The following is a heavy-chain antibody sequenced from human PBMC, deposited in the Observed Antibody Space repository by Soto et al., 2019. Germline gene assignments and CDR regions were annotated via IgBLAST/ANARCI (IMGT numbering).Heavy chain of an antibody. D-gene: IGHD4-17*01. V-gene: IGHV4-59*08. CDR3: ARRHPKYGDYFDY. CDR2: IYYSGST. J-gene: IGHJ4*02. Sequence: SETLSLTCTVSGGSISSYYWSWIRQPPGKGLEWIGYIYYSGSTNYNPSLKSRVTISVDTSKNQFSLKLSSVTAADTAVYYCARRHPKYGDYFDYWGQGTLVTV. CDR1: GGSISSYY.